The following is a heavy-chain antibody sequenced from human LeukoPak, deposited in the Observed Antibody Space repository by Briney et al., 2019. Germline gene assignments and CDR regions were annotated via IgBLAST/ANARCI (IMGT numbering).Heavy chain of an antibody. J-gene: IGHJ5*02. CDR1: GFTFSSYS. V-gene: IGHV3-21*01. D-gene: IGHD6-6*01. CDR3: ARIAGYSSSSIGITWFDP. Sequence: AGGSLRLSCAASGFTFSSYSMNWVRQAPGKGLEWVSSISSSSSYIYYADSVKGRFTISRDNAKNSLYLQTNSLRAEDTAVYYCARIAGYSSSSIGITWFDPWGQGTLVTVSS. CDR2: ISSSSSYI.